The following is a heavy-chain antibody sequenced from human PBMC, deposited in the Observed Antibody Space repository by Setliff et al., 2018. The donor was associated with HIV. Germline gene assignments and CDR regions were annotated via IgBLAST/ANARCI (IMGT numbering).Heavy chain of an antibody. J-gene: IGHJ4*02. CDR3: SIVRIDYSKRLYYSPC. CDR1: GYTFTSYG. V-gene: IGHV1-18*01. D-gene: IGHD4-4*01. CDR2: ISAYNGNT. Sequence: ASVKVSCKASGYTFTSYGISWVRQAPGQGLEWMGWISAYNGNTNYAQKLQGRVTITADESTNTVYMSLSSLGSQDTAIYYCSIVRIDYSKRLYYSPCWGQGTLVTVSS.